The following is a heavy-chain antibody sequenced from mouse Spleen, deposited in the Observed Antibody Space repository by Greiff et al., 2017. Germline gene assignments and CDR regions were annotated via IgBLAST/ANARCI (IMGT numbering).Heavy chain of an antibody. J-gene: IGHJ4*01. Sequence: VQLQQPGAELVKPGASVKLSCKASGYTFTSYWMHWVKQRPGQGLEWIGMIHPNSGSTNYNEKFKSKATLTVDKSSSTAYMQLSSLTSEDSAVYYCAREGLTVGYAMDYWGQGTSVTVSS. CDR2: IHPNSGST. D-gene: IGHD1-1*01. CDR1: GYTFTSYW. CDR3: AREGLTVGYAMDY. V-gene: IGHV1-64*01.